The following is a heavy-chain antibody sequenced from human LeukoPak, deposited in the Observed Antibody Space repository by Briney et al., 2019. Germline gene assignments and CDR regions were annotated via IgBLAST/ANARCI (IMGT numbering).Heavy chain of an antibody. Sequence: PSETLSLTCAVYGGSFSGDFWSWIRQSPGKGLEWIGEINHGGSTTYNPSLQSRVTMSVDTSTNQISLKMTSVTAADTAVYYCARQGGRWLQSEPHWYFDLWGRGTLVTVSS. D-gene: IGHD5-24*01. V-gene: IGHV4-34*01. CDR1: GGSFSGDF. CDR2: INHGGST. J-gene: IGHJ2*01. CDR3: ARQGGRWLQSEPHWYFDL.